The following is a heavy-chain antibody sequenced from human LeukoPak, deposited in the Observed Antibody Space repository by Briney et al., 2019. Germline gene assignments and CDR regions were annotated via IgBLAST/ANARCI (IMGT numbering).Heavy chain of an antibody. D-gene: IGHD6-19*01. Sequence: PSETLSLTCTVSGGSISSYYWSWIRQPPGKGLEWIGYIYYSGSTNYNPSLKSRVTISVDTSKNQFSLKLSSVTAADTAVYYCARGGIAVAGSAYNWFDPWGQGTLVTVSS. CDR2: IYYSGST. CDR3: ARGGIAVAGSAYNWFDP. V-gene: IGHV4-59*01. J-gene: IGHJ5*02. CDR1: GGSISSYY.